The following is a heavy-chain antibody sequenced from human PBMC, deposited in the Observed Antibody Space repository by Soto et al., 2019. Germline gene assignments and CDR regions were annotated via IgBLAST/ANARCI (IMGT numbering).Heavy chain of an antibody. CDR3: AGHYPAYDFWSGYSCVFDP. CDR2: IYYSGST. D-gene: IGHD3-3*01. CDR1: GGSISSSSYY. Sequence: PSETLSLTCTVSGGSISSSSYYWGWIRQPPGKGLEWIGSIYYSGSTYYNPSLKSRVTISVDTSKNQFSLKLSSVTAADTAVYYCAGHYPAYDFWSGYSCVFDPWGQGTLVTVSS. V-gene: IGHV4-39*01. J-gene: IGHJ5*02.